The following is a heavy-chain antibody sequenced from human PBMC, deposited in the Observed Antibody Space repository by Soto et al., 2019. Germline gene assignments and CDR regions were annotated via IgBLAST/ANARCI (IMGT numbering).Heavy chain of an antibody. J-gene: IGHJ5*02. D-gene: IGHD3-10*01. CDR3: VSPHSESSNAFDL. Sequence: GASVKVSCKASGYTFTSYGIHWVRQAPGQRLEWMGWINAANGDTKYSPKFQGRVTISRDTSASTAYMELSSLRLDDTATYYCVSPHSESSNAFDLWGQGTLVTVSS. CDR1: GYTFTSYG. CDR2: INAANGDT. V-gene: IGHV1-3*01.